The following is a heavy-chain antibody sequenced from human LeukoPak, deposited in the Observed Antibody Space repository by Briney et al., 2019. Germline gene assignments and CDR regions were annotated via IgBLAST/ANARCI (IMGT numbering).Heavy chain of an antibody. Sequence: GGSLRLSCAASGFIFSNYAMSWVRQAPGKGLEWVSAISISGGGTYYADSVKGRFTISRDNSKNTLYLQMNSLRAEDTAVYYCARDHPLMTTVSSRHYYYGMDVWGQGTTVTVSS. CDR2: ISISGGGT. J-gene: IGHJ6*02. D-gene: IGHD4-17*01. CDR1: GFIFSNYA. CDR3: ARDHPLMTTVSSRHYYYGMDV. V-gene: IGHV3-23*01.